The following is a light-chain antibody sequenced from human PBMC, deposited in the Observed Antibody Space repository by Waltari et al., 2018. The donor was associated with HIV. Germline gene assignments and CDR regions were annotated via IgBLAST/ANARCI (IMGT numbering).Light chain of an antibody. CDR2: ANS. CDR1: NSNIGAAYD. V-gene: IGLV1-40*01. J-gene: IGLJ1*01. CDR3: QSYDSSLRGGV. Sequence: QSVLTQPPSVSGAPGQRVILSCPGSNSNIGAAYDLHWDHQLPGTAPKVRIYANSNRPSGFPDRFSGSKSGTSASLAITGLQAEDEADYYCQSYDSSLRGGVFGTGTKVTVL.